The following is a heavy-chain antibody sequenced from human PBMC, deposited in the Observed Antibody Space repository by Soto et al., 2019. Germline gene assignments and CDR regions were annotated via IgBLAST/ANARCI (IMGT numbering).Heavy chain of an antibody. Sequence: SETLSLTCAVHGDSFSGYFWTWIRQPPGKGLEWIAEITEGGTTNYSPYLQSRVSIAVDSSKRQFSLTLSSVTAADTAMYYCARGADAMLSPHFDYWSQGSLVTVSS. CDR1: GDSFSGYF. D-gene: IGHD3-3*02. J-gene: IGHJ4*02. CDR2: ITEGGTT. CDR3: ARGADAMLSPHFDY. V-gene: IGHV4-34*01.